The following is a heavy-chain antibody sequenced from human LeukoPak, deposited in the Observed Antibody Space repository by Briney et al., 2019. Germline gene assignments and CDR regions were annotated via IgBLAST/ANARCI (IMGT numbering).Heavy chain of an antibody. D-gene: IGHD3-22*01. V-gene: IGHV4-59*01. CDR1: GASISSSY. CDR3: ARGYFDAIGYSNPFDW. Sequence: PSETLSLTCTVSGASISSSYWSWIRQSPGKGLEWIGYVHYTGGTNYNPSLKSRATISVDTSKNQFSLKLSPVTAADTAMHYCARGYFDAIGYSNPFDWWGQGALVTVSS. CDR2: VHYTGGT. J-gene: IGHJ4*02.